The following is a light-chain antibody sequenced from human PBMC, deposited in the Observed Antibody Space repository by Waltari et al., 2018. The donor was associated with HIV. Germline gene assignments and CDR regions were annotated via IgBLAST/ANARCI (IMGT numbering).Light chain of an antibody. CDR3: QQYGDSPFT. J-gene: IGKJ3*01. CDR1: QTVISNY. CDR2: GAS. Sequence: EIVLTQSPDTLSLSPGKRATLSCRASQTVISNYLAWYQQKPGQAPRLLVDGASSRAAGIADRFSGSGSGTDFTLIISRVEPEDSAVFYCQQYGDSPFTFGPGTKVEIK. V-gene: IGKV3-20*01.